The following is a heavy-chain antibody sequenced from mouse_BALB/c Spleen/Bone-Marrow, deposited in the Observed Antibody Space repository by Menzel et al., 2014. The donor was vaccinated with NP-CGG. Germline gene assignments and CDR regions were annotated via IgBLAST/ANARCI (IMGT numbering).Heavy chain of an antibody. CDR2: IRNKANGYTT. CDR1: GFTFTDYY. J-gene: IGHJ2*01. Sequence: EVQVVESGGGLVQPGGSLRLSCATSGFTFTDYYMNWVRQPPGKALEWLGFIRNKANGYTTEYSASVKSRFTISRDNSQNILYLQMNTLRVDDSATYYCARDKRRVFFDYWGQGTTLTVSS. V-gene: IGHV7-3*02. CDR3: ARDKRRVFFDY.